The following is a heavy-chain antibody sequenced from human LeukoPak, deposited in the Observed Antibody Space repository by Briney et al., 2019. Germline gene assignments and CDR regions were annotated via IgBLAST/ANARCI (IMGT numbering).Heavy chain of an antibody. CDR1: GGSISSYY. D-gene: IGHD3-22*01. J-gene: IGHJ5*02. Sequence: SETLSLTCIVSGGSISSYYWSWIRQPPGKGLEWIGHIYYTGSTNYNPSLKSRVTMSVDTSKNQFSLKLNSVTAADTAVYYCARDSYYYDTTGYHNWFDPWGQGTLVTVSS. V-gene: IGHV4-59*12. CDR3: ARDSYYYDTTGYHNWFDP. CDR2: IYYTGST.